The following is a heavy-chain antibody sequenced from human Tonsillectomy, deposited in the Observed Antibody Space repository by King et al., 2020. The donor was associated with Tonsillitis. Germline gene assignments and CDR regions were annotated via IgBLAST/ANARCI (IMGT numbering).Heavy chain of an antibody. CDR2: ISWNGDST. CDR3: AKDTAHLRIGELDY. D-gene: IGHD3-10*01. Sequence: VQLVESGGVVVQPGGSLRLSCAASGFTFDDYAMHWVRQAPGKGMEWVSLISWNGDSTYYAASVKGRFTISRDNSKNSLYLQMNSLIAEETALYYCAKDTAHLRIGELDYRGQGTVVTVSS. CDR1: GFTFDDYA. J-gene: IGHJ4*02. V-gene: IGHV3-43D*03.